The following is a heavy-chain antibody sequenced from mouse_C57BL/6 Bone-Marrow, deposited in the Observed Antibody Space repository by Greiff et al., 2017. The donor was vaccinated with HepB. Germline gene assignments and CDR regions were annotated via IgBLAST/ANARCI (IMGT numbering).Heavy chain of an antibody. J-gene: IGHJ1*03. V-gene: IGHV14-1*01. CDR1: GFNIKDYY. CDR3: ATPRRWYFDV. CDR2: IDPEDGDT. D-gene: IGHD1-2*01. Sequence: EVQLQQSGAELVRPGASVKLSCTASGFNIKDYYMHWVKQRPEQGLEWIGRIDPEDGDTEYAPKFQGKATMTSDTSSNTAYLQLSSLTSEDTAVYYCATPRRWYFDVWGTGTTVTVSS.